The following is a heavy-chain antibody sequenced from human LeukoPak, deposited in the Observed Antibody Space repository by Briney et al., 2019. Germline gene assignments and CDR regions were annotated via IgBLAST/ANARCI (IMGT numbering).Heavy chain of an antibody. CDR2: ISSSSSYI. Sequence: PGGSLRLSCAASGFTVSSNYMSWVRQAPGKGLEWVSSISSSSSYIYYADSVKGRFTISRDNAKNSLYLQMNSLRAEDTAVYYCAREYSSSWYVGYYFDYWGQGTLVTVSS. J-gene: IGHJ4*02. CDR3: AREYSSSWYVGYYFDY. V-gene: IGHV3-21*01. D-gene: IGHD6-13*01. CDR1: GFTVSSNY.